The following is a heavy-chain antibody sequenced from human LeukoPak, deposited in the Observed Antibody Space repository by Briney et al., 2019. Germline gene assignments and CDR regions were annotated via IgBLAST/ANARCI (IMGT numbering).Heavy chain of an antibody. J-gene: IGHJ4*02. CDR2: IYSGGST. D-gene: IGHD2-2*01. V-gene: IGHV3-53*01. CDR1: GFTVSSNY. Sequence: GGSLRLSCAASGFTVSSNYMSWVRQAPGKGLEWVSVIYSGGSTYYADSVKGRFTISRDNAKNSLYLQMNSLRAEDTAVYYCARGRTGYCSSTTCFYYFDYWGQGTLVTVSS. CDR3: ARGRTGYCSSTTCFYYFDY.